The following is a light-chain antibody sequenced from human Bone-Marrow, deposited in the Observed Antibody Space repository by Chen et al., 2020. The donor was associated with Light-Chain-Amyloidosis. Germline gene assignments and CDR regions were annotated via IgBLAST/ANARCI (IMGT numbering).Light chain of an antibody. V-gene: IGKV1-33*01. J-gene: IGKJ4*01. CDR3: QQYDSLPLA. CDR1: QDITNY. Sequence: DIQMTQSPSSLSASVGDRVIITCQASQDITNYVTWYQQRPGKAPKLLIYDAFNLGTGVPSRFSGSAYGPDYTLTISSLQPEDIATYYCQQYDSLPLAFGGGTKVEIQ. CDR2: DAF.